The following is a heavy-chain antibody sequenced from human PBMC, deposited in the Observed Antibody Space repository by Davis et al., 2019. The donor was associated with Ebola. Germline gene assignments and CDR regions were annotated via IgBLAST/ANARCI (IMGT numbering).Heavy chain of an antibody. CDR1: GFTFSGSA. CDR3: SVTVDAFDI. J-gene: IGHJ3*02. CDR2: IRSKANSYAT. V-gene: IGHV3-73*01. D-gene: IGHD1-14*01. Sequence: GESLKISCAASGFTFSGSAMHWVRQASGKGLEWVGGIRSKANSYATAYAASVKGRFTISRDDSKNTAYLQMNSLKTEDTAVYYCSVTVDAFDIWGQGTMVTVSS.